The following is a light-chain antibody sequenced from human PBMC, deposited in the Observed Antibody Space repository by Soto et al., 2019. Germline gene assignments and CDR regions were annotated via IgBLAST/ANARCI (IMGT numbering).Light chain of an antibody. J-gene: IGKJ1*01. CDR1: QSISSY. CDR2: DAS. CDR3: QHYNSYSEA. V-gene: IGKV1-5*01. Sequence: DIQMTQSPSSLSASVGDRVTITCRASQSISSYLNWYQQKPGNAPELLIYDASSLQSGVPPRFSGSGSGTEFTLTISSLQPDDFATYYCQHYNSYSEAFGQGTKVDIK.